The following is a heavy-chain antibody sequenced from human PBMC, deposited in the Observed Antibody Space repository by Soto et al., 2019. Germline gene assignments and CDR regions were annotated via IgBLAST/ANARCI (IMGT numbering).Heavy chain of an antibody. CDR1: GGSFNRHT. Sequence: QVQLVQSGAEVRKPGSSVRVSCKASGGSFNRHTISWVRQAPGQGLEWMGGIIPIFGTANHAQKFQGRVTIIADESTSTVYIELSSLRSDDTAIYSCARGWGYDSTDYYYAYWGQGTLVIVSS. V-gene: IGHV1-69*01. J-gene: IGHJ4*02. CDR2: IIPIFGTA. CDR3: ARGWGYDSTDYYYAY. D-gene: IGHD3-22*01.